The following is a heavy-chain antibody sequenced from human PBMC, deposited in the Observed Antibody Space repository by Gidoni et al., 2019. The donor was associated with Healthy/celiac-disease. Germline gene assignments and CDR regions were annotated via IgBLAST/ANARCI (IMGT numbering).Heavy chain of an antibody. Sequence: EVQLVESGGGLVKPGGSLRLSCAASGFTVSSNYMSWVRQAPGKGLAWVSVIYSGGSTYYADSVKGRFTISRHNSKNTLYLQMNSLRAEDTAVYYCARGYYDRSGYYDPWGQGTLVTVSS. V-gene: IGHV3-53*04. J-gene: IGHJ5*02. CDR3: ARGYYDRSGYYDP. CDR2: IYSGGST. CDR1: GFTVSSNY. D-gene: IGHD3-22*01.